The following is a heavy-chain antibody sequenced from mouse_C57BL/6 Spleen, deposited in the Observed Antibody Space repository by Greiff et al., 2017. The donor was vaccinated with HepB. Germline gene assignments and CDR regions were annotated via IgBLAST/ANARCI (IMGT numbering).Heavy chain of an antibody. CDR2: ISSGGSYT. CDR3: ARQEGPFAY. Sequence: VQLKESGGDLVKPGGSLKLSCAASGFTFSSYGMSWVRQTPDKRLEWVATISSGGSYTYYPDSVKGRFTISRDNAKNTLYLQMSSLKSEDTAMYYCARQEGPFAYWGQGTLVTVSA. J-gene: IGHJ3*01. CDR1: GFTFSSYG. V-gene: IGHV5-6*01.